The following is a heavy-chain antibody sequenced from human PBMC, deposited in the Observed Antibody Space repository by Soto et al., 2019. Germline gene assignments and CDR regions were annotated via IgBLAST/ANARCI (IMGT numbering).Heavy chain of an antibody. CDR3: ARHIPFGVVVPAAQVFESWFDP. Sequence: QLQLQESGPGLVKPSETLSLTCTVSGGSISSSSYYWGWIRQPPGKGLEWIGSIYYSGSTYYNPSLKRRVTVSVDTYKSQFSLKLSSVNAADAAVYYCARHIPFGVVVPAAQVFESWFDPWGQGTLVTFSS. V-gene: IGHV4-39*01. D-gene: IGHD2-2*01. J-gene: IGHJ5*02. CDR1: GGSISSSSYY. CDR2: IYYSGST.